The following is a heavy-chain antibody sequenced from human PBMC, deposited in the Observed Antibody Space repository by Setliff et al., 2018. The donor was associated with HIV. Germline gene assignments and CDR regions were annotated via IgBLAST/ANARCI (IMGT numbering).Heavy chain of an antibody. CDR1: GDSISSGTYY. CDR2: IYYDGAT. J-gene: IGHJ4*02. D-gene: IGHD3-22*01. CDR3: ARGLSFYDPGGFDY. Sequence: SETLSLTCSVSGDSISSGTYYWSWIRQHPGKGLEWIGYIYYDGATYYNPSFKSRLTISVDTSKNQFSLTLSSVTAADAAVYYCARGLSFYDPGGFDYWGQGTLVTVSS. V-gene: IGHV4-31*03.